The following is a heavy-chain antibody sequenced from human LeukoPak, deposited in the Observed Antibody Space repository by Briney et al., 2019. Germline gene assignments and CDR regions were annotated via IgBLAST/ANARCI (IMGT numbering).Heavy chain of an antibody. CDR3: ARGVSGATALDF. V-gene: IGHV3-21*01. J-gene: IGHJ4*02. CDR1: GFTFSTYS. Sequence: PGGSLRLSCTASGFTFSTYSMNWVRQAPGKGLEWVSYISISSTYVYYADSVKDRFTVSRDNAKNSLVLQMNSLRAEDTAVYYCARGVSGATALDFWGQGTLVTVSS. CDR2: ISISSTYV. D-gene: IGHD4/OR15-4a*01.